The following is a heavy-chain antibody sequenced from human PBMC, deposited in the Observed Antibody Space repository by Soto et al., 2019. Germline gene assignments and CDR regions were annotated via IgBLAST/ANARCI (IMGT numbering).Heavy chain of an antibody. J-gene: IGHJ4*02. Sequence: GGSLRLSCAASGFTFSSYWMSWVRQAPGKGLEWVTNIKQDVSEKYYVDSVKGRFTISRDNAKNSLYLRMNSLRAEDTAVYYCAREYYDFWRGPLYFDYWCQGTLVTVSS. D-gene: IGHD3-3*01. CDR2: IKQDVSEK. CDR3: AREYYDFWRGPLYFDY. V-gene: IGHV3-7*01. CDR1: GFTFSSYW.